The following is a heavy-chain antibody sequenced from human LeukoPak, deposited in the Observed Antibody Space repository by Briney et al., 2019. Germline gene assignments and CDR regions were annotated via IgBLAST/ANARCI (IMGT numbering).Heavy chain of an antibody. D-gene: IGHD3-16*01. V-gene: IGHV3-23*01. CDR1: GFSFRSHG. CDR3: AKDDDWGRFNH. Sequence: PGGTLRLSCAASGFSFRSHGMNWVRQAPGKGLEWVSGISPRGDITYYKDSVRGRFTIYRDNFKNTVSLQLNSLRAEDTAMYYCAKDDDWGRFNHWGQGTLVTVSS. CDR2: ISPRGDIT. J-gene: IGHJ1*01.